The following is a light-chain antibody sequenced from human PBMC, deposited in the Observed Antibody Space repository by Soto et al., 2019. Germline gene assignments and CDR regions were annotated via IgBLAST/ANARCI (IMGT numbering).Light chain of an antibody. Sequence: DIQVTQSPPSMAASVGDSVTITCRASQDIGNWMTWYQQKPGKAPKLLIYSASTLVRGAPSRFSGSGSGTEFTLTISGLQPEDSLTYYCQQAKSFPITFGQGTRLEIK. CDR2: SAS. V-gene: IGKV1-12*01. CDR3: QQAKSFPIT. J-gene: IGKJ5*01. CDR1: QDIGNW.